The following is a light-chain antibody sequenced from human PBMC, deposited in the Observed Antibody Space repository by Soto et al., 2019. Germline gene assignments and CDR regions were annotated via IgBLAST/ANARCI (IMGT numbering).Light chain of an antibody. CDR2: SAS. V-gene: IGKV4-1*01. CDR3: QPYYSTPRT. Sequence: DIVMMQSPDSLAVPLGDRATLHWKSRESVLYSSNNNNYLTWYQQKPGQPPQLLIYSASSLQSGVPARFSGSGSGTDFPLTISSLHPEEVAAYYCQPYYSTPRTFGQGTK. J-gene: IGKJ1*01. CDR1: ESVLYSSNNNNY.